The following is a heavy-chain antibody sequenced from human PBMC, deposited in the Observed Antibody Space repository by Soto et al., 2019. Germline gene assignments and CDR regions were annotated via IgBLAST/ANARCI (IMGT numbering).Heavy chain of an antibody. V-gene: IGHV3-9*01. D-gene: IGHD4-4*01. Sequence: EVQLVESGGGLVQPVRSLRLSCAASGFTFDDYAMHWVRQAPGKGLEWVSGISWNSGNIDYAGSVKGRFTISRDNAKNSLYLQMNSLRAEDTALYYCAKGPYSNYEGYYFDYGGQGTLVTVSS. J-gene: IGHJ4*02. CDR3: AKGPYSNYEGYYFDY. CDR2: ISWNSGNI. CDR1: GFTFDDYA.